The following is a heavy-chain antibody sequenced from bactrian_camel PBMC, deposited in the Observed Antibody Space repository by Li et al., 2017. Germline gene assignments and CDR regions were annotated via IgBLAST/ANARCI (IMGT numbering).Heavy chain of an antibody. Sequence: QVQLVESGGGSVQAGGSMRLSCSASGSANGWSSRSYCLGWFREDPGQRREGLASFGSDRNPKYFADSVKGRFFISGENGRFTLDLQMNDLRPDDTAMYYCAADIRDRVRPRSGCPLDITEYNYWGQGTQVTVS. V-gene: IGHV3S53*01. J-gene: IGHJ4*01. D-gene: IGHD1*01. CDR1: GSANGWSSRSYC. CDR3: AADIRDRVRPRSGCPLDITEYNY. CDR2: FGSDRNP.